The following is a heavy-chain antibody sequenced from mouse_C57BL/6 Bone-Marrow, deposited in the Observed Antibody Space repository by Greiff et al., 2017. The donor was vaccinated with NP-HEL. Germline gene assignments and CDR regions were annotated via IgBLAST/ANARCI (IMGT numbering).Heavy chain of an antibody. V-gene: IGHV1-50*01. Sequence: QVQLQQPGAELVKPGASVKLSCKASGYTFTSYWMQWVKQRPGQGLEWIGEIDPSDSYTNYNQKFKGKATLTVDTSSSTAYMQLSSLTSEDSAVYYCARGWLLQDYFDDWGQGTTLTVSS. CDR1: GYTFTSYW. J-gene: IGHJ2*01. D-gene: IGHD2-3*01. CDR3: ARGWLLQDYFDD. CDR2: IDPSDSYT.